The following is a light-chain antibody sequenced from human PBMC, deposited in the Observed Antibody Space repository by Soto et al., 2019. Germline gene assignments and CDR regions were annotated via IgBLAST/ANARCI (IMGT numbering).Light chain of an antibody. J-gene: IGKJ2*01. Sequence: EIVLTQSPGTLSLSPGERPTLSCRASQSVSSNYLAWYQQKPGQAPRLLIYVASRGAAGIPDRFIGSGSGTDVALTINRLEPEDFAVYFCQQYGRSPMFTFGQGTMLEIK. CDR3: QQYGRSPMFT. CDR1: QSVSSNY. V-gene: IGKV3-20*01. CDR2: VAS.